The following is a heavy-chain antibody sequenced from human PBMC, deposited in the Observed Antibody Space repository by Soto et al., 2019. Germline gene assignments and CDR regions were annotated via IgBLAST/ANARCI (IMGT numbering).Heavy chain of an antibody. CDR2: IWYDGSNK. J-gene: IGHJ5*02. CDR1: GFTFSSYG. Sequence: GGSLRLSCAASGFTFSSYGMHWVRQAPGKGLEWVAVIWYDGSNKYYADSVKGRFTISRDNSKNTLYLQMNSLRAEDTAVYYCARGAIAAAGNIKTFLGLDPWGRGTLVTVSS. V-gene: IGHV3-33*01. D-gene: IGHD6-13*01. CDR3: ARGAIAAAGNIKTFLGLDP.